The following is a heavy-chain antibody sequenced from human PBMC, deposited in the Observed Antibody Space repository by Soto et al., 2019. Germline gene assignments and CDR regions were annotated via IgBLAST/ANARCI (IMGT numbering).Heavy chain of an antibody. V-gene: IGHV3-30*04. CDR1: GFTLSSFV. Sequence: QVQLVESGGGVVQPWKSLRLSCAASGFTLSSFVMHWVRQAPGKGLEWVAVTSSDGSKEYYADSVKGRFTISRDNSKNTLYLQMNSLRADDTAVFYCARAEYTSGWYSMGIDYWGQGTLVTVSS. J-gene: IGHJ4*02. CDR2: TSSDGSKE. D-gene: IGHD6-19*01. CDR3: ARAEYTSGWYSMGIDY.